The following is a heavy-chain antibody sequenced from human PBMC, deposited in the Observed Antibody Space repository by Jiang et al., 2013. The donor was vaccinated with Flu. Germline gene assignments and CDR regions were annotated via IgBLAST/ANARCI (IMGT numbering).Heavy chain of an antibody. CDR1: GGTFSRNA. CDR2: IIPIFGTS. J-gene: IGHJ4*02. D-gene: IGHD3-22*01. Sequence: KPGSSVKVSCKASGGTFSRNAISWVRQAPGQGLEWMGGIIPIFGTSNYAQKFQGRVTITADESTSTAYMELSTLRSEDTAVYYCARGNDDTSGPYFDYWGQGTLVTVSS. CDR3: ARGNDDTSGPYFDY. V-gene: IGHV1-69*01.